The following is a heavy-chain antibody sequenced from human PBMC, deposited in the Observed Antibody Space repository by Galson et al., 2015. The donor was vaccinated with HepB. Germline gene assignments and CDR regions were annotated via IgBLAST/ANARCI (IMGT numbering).Heavy chain of an antibody. J-gene: IGHJ3*02. D-gene: IGHD3-3*01. CDR1: GGTFSSYA. CDR2: IIPIFGTA. Sequence: SVKVSCKASGGTFSSYAISWVRQAPGQGLEWMGGIIPIFGTANYAQKFQGRVTITADESTSTAYMELSSLRSEDTAVYYCARDATERFWSGYYKGGAFDIWGQGTMVTVSS. V-gene: IGHV1-69*13. CDR3: ARDATERFWSGYYKGGAFDI.